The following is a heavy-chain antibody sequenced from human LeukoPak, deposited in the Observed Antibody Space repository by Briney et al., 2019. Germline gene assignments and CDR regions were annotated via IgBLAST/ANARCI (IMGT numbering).Heavy chain of an antibody. CDR2: IHGTLGST. J-gene: IGHJ3*02. Sequence: SETLSLTCTVSGGPIRNSYWSWVRHSAGTGMQWIGRIHGTLGSTNYNPSLKSRVVMSLDTSSNQFSLRLSAMSAADTATYYCARIFDRDIWGQGTLVTVSP. V-gene: IGHV4-4*07. CDR3: ARIFDRDI. D-gene: IGHD3-3*01. CDR1: GGPIRNSY.